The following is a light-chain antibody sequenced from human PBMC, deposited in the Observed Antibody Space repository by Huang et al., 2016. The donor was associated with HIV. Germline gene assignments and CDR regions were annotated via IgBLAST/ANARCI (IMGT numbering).Light chain of an antibody. CDR3: QHSYSTLRT. V-gene: IGKV1-39*01. Sequence: DIQMTQSPSSLSASVGDRVTITCRASQSISSYLNWYQQKPGKAPNLLIYAASNLQSGVPSRFSGSGSGTDFTLTINSLQPEDFATYYCQHSYSTLRTFGQGTKLEIK. J-gene: IGKJ2*01. CDR2: AAS. CDR1: QSISSY.